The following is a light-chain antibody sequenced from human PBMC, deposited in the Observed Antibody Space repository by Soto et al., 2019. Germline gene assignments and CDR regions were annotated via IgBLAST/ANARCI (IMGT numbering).Light chain of an antibody. J-gene: IGKJ2*01. CDR3: QEANNFPYT. Sequence: DIQMTQSPSSVSASVGDRVTITCRASQDISSWLAWYQQKEGKAPKLLIYAASSLQSGVPSSFSGSGSGTDFTLTISSLQPEDFATYYCQEANNFPYTFGQGTKLEIK. CDR2: AAS. CDR1: QDISSW. V-gene: IGKV1D-12*01.